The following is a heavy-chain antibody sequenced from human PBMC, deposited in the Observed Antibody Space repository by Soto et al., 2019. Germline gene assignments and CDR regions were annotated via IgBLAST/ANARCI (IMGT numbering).Heavy chain of an antibody. V-gene: IGHV4-30-2*01. CDR2: IYDNGNT. J-gene: IGHJ6*02. CDR1: GGSITRGGYS. CDR3: ARWSPLYGMDV. D-gene: IGHD3-3*01. Sequence: QLQLQESGSGLVKPSQTLSLRCDVYGGSITRGGYSWSWIRQLPGKGLEWLGYIYDNGNTYYNASLKSRVTISVDRSKNQFSLNLTSVTAADTAVYYCARWSPLYGMDVWGQGAPVTVSS.